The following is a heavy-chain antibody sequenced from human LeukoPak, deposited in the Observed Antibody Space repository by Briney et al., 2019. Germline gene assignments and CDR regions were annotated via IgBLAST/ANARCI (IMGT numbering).Heavy chain of an antibody. CDR3: ARDQVGATTTSYYYGMDV. CDR1: GGTFSSYA. CDR2: IIPILGIA. Sequence: GASVKVSCKASGGTFSSYAISWVRQAPGQGLEWMGRIIPILGIANYAQKFQGRVTITADKSTSTAYMELSSLRSEDTAVYYCARDQVGATTTSYYYGMDVWGQGTTVTVSS. J-gene: IGHJ6*02. D-gene: IGHD1-26*01. V-gene: IGHV1-69*04.